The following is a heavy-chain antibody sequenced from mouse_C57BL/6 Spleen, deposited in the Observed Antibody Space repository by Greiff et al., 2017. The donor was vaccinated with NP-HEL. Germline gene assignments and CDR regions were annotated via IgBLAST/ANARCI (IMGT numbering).Heavy chain of an antibody. CDR2: IYPRSGNT. Sequence: VQLQQSGAELARPGASVKLSCKASGYTFTSYGISWVKQRTGQGLEWIGEIYPRSGNTYYNEKFKGKATLTADKSSSTAYMELRRLTSEDSAVYFCARSDYYGSSYYFDYWGQGTTLTVSS. CDR3: ARSDYYGSSYYFDY. V-gene: IGHV1-81*01. J-gene: IGHJ2*01. CDR1: GYTFTSYG. D-gene: IGHD1-1*01.